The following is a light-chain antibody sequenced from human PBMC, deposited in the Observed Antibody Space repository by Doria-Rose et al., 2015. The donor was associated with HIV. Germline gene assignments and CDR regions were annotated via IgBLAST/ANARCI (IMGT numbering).Light chain of an antibody. Sequence: EIVMTQSPGTLSLSPGERATLSCRASQRFSSTYLAWYQQQPGLAPSLLIYDGSTRAAGIPDRFSASGSGTDFTLTINRLEPEDFALYYCHQYGTSWTFGQGTKVEI. CDR1: QRFSSTY. CDR2: DGS. V-gene: IGKV3-20*01. J-gene: IGKJ1*01. CDR3: HQYGTSWT.